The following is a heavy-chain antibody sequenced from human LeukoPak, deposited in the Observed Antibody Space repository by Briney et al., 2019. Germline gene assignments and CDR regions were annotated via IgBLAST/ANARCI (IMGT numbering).Heavy chain of an antibody. J-gene: IGHJ4*02. D-gene: IGHD4-17*01. CDR2: MSYKYSGST. Sequence: SETLSLTCTVSGSSISSSSYYWGWIRQPPGKGLEWIGSMSYKYSGSTYYNPSLKSRVTISVDTSKNQFSLRLSSVTAADTAVYYCARHSAVTTFIFDYWGQGTLVTVSS. CDR1: GSSISSSSYY. CDR3: ARHSAVTTFIFDY. V-gene: IGHV4-39*01.